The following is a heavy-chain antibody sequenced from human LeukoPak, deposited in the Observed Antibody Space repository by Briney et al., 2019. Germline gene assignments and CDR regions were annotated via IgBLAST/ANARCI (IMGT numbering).Heavy chain of an antibody. CDR2: IYYSGST. D-gene: IGHD3-10*01. CDR1: DDSITMYY. Sequence: SETLSLTCSVSDDSITMYYWTWIRQPPGKGLEWIGSIYYSGSTNYNPSLKSRVTISVDTSKNQFSLKLSSVTAADTAVYYCAREAYYGSGSYYKLDSVALYFDYWGQGTLVTVSS. V-gene: IGHV4-59*12. J-gene: IGHJ4*02. CDR3: AREAYYGSGSYYKLDSVALYFDY.